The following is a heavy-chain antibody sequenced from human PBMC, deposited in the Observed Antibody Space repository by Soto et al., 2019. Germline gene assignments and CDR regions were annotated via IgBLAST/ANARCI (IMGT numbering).Heavy chain of an antibody. V-gene: IGHV4-34*01. CDR1: GGSFSGYY. CDR3: ARGWISWQWLRYYYYYGMDV. Sequence: PSETLSLTCAVYGGSFSGYYWSWIRQPPGKGLEWIGEINHSGSTNYNPSLKSRVTISVDTSKNQFSLKLSSVTAADTAVYYCARGWISWQWLRYYYYYGMDVWGQGTMVTVSS. D-gene: IGHD6-19*01. CDR2: INHSGST. J-gene: IGHJ6*02.